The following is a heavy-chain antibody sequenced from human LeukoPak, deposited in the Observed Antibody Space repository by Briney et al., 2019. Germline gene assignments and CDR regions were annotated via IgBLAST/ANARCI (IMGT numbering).Heavy chain of an antibody. Sequence: PGESLKISCWGSGYSFTSYWIGCVRQMPGKGLEWMGIIYPDDSDTTYSPSFQGQVTISADKSISTAYLQWSSLKASDTAMYYCARRQSGIAASANFPFDYWGQGTLVTVSS. V-gene: IGHV5-51*01. CDR2: IYPDDSDT. D-gene: IGHD6-13*01. CDR1: GYSFTSYW. CDR3: ARRQSGIAASANFPFDY. J-gene: IGHJ4*02.